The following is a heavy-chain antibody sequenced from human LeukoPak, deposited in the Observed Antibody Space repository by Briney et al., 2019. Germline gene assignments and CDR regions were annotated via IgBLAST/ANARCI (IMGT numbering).Heavy chain of an antibody. V-gene: IGHV1-18*04. CDR3: ARGYWESSRSWFDP. J-gene: IGHJ5*02. D-gene: IGHD6-13*01. Sequence: ASVKVSCKASGYTFTGYYMHWVRQAPGQGLEWMGWISAYNGNTNYAQKLQGRVTMTTDTSTSTAYMELRSLRSDDTAVYYCARGYWESSRSWFDPWGQGTLVTVSS. CDR1: GYTFTGYY. CDR2: ISAYNGNT.